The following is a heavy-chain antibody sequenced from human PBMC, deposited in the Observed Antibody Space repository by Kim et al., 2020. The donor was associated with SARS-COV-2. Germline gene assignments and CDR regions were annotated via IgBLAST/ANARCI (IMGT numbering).Heavy chain of an antibody. J-gene: IGHJ4*02. Sequence: WGFLRLSCEVSGFTFSSYVMNWVRQAPGKGLEWISNISSGSRTTSYAGSVKGRFTISRDNAKNSVYLEMNSLRDEDTAVYYCARGVAYCGGDCYDYWGQGALVTVSS. CDR3: ARGVAYCGGDCYDY. D-gene: IGHD2-21*01. CDR2: ISSGSRTT. CDR1: GFTFSSYV. V-gene: IGHV3-48*02.